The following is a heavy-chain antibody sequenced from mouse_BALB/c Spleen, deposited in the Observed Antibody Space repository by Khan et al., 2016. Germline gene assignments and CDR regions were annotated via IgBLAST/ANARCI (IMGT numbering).Heavy chain of an antibody. D-gene: IGHD1-2*01. CDR3: ARDPEFITSSTGTMDY. Sequence: VELVESGPGLVAPSQSLSITCTVSGFSLTRYGVHWVRQPPGKGLEWLGVIWAGGGTDYNSALMSRLRISKDNSKSQVFLKMNSLQTDDAAMYYCARDPEFITSSTGTMDYWGQGTSVTVSS. J-gene: IGHJ4*01. CDR2: IWAGGGT. CDR1: GFSLTRYG. V-gene: IGHV2-9*02.